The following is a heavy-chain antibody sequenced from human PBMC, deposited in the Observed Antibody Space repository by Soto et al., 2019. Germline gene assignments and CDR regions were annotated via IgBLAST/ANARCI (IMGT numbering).Heavy chain of an antibody. CDR3: ARAAFSSTSS. D-gene: IGHD2-2*01. J-gene: IGHJ5*02. CDR2: INQDGTVK. CDR1: GFTFTSSW. V-gene: IGHV3-7*01. Sequence: GGSLRLSCSASGFTFTSSWMNWVRQAPGKGLEWVANINQDGTVKYYVDSVKGRFTISRDNARNSVFLQMDRLRIEDTVIYYCARAAFSSTSSWGQGTVVTVSS.